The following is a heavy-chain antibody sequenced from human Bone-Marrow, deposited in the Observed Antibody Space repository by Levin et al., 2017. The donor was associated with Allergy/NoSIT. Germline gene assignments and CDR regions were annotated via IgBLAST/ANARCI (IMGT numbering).Heavy chain of an antibody. V-gene: IGHV3-53*01. Sequence: GGSLRLSCAASGFTVSSNYMNWVRQAPGKGLEWVSVMYSAGSIYYADSVKGRFTISRDNSKNTIYLQMNSLRAGDTAMYYCAAGYRAMRGAFDLWGQGTMVTVSS. CDR2: MYSAGSI. J-gene: IGHJ3*01. CDR1: GFTVSSNY. CDR3: AAGYRAMRGAFDL. D-gene: IGHD4/OR15-4a*01.